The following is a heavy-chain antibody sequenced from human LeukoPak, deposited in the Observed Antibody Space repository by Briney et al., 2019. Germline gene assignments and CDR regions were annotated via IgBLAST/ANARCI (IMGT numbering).Heavy chain of an antibody. CDR2: IKSKTDGGTT. CDR1: GFTFSNAW. V-gene: IGHV3-15*01. D-gene: IGHD3-3*01. Sequence: GGSLRLSCAASGFTFSNAWMSWVRQAPGKGLEWVGRIKSKTDGGTTDYAAPVKGRFTISRDDSKNTLYLQMNSLKTEDTAVYYRTTHTYYDFWSGYYSFDYWGQGTLVTVSS. CDR3: TTHTYYDFWSGYYSFDY. J-gene: IGHJ4*02.